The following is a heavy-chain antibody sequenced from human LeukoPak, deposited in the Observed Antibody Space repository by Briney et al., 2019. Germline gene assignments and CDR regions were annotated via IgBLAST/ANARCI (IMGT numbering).Heavy chain of an antibody. CDR2: IYYSGST. V-gene: IGHV4-39*01. J-gene: IGHJ4*02. D-gene: IGHD2-8*01. CDR1: GGSISSNSYY. CDR3: PVYASLYFDY. Sequence: PSETLSLTCTVSGGSISSNSYYWGWIRQPPGKGLEWIGSIYYSGSTYYNPSLKSRVTISVDTSKNQFSLKLSSVTAADTAVYYCPVYASLYFDYWGQGTLVTVSS.